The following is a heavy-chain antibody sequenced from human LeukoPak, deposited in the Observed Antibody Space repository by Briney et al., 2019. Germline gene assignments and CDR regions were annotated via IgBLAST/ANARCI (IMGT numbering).Heavy chain of an antibody. V-gene: IGHV4-30-2*01. CDR1: TVSISSGGYP. CDR2: IYRSGTT. CDR3: ARVESNVEDNWFDP. J-gene: IGHJ5*02. D-gene: IGHD1-1*01. Sequence: SATLSLTSTVSTVSISSGGYPWSSIRQPPGEVLEWIGYIYRSGTTYYNPSLKSRVTISVDKSKNQFSLKLSSVTAAETAVYYGARVESNVEDNWFDPWGQGTLVTVSS.